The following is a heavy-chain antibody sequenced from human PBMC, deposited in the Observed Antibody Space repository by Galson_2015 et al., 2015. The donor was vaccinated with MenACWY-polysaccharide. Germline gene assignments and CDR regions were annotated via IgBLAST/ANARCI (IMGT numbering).Heavy chain of an antibody. CDR3: ARDSGIAGADDY. Sequence: SLRLSCAASGFTFSTYRMTWVRQAPGKGLEWVSYINGGSSTIYYADSVKGRFTISRDNAKNSLYLQMNSLRDDDTAVYYCARDSGIAGADDYWGQGTLVTFSS. J-gene: IGHJ4*02. CDR1: GFTFSTYR. CDR2: INGGSSTI. D-gene: IGHD6-13*01. V-gene: IGHV3-48*02.